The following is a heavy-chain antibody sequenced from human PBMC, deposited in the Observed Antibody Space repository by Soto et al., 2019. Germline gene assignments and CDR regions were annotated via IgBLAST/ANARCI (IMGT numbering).Heavy chain of an antibody. V-gene: IGHV4-34*01. CDR3: ARKRAGYYGSATILGWFDP. Sequence: SETLSLTCGVYGGSFSGDYWSWIRQPPGKGLEWIGEINQSGSTNSNPSLKSRVTISVDTSKNQFSLRLRSVTAADTAVSYCARKRAGYYGSATILGWFDPWDQGTLVTVSS. CDR1: GGSFSGDY. CDR2: INQSGST. D-gene: IGHD3-10*01. J-gene: IGHJ5*02.